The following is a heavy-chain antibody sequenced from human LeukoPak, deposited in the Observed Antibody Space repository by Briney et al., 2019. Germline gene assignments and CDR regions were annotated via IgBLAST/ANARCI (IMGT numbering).Heavy chain of an antibody. J-gene: IGHJ4*02. CDR3: AKGNNTISFNFDY. V-gene: IGHV3-43*02. D-gene: IGHD1-14*01. CDR2: VSGDGDVT. CDR1: GFNFRDFS. Sequence: GGSLRLSCTASGFNFRDFSMHWVRQIPGQGLEWVSLVSGDGDVTYYADSVKGRFTISRDNGRNLLYLQMNSLSGEDTAFYYCAKGNNTISFNFDYWGQGTLVTVSS.